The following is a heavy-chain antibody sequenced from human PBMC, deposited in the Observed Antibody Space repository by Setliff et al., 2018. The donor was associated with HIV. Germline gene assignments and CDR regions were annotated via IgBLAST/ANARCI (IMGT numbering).Heavy chain of an antibody. V-gene: IGHV4-34*01. CDR3: ASRVYYYDSNNFLREEGFDP. Sequence: PSETLSLTCAVYGGSFSNYYWSWIRQTPGEGPEWIGEINHSEITKYNPSLESRVTISLDTSKNQFSLNLTSVTAADTAVYYCASRVYYYDSNNFLREEGFDPWGQGTLVTVSS. CDR2: INHSEIT. CDR1: GGSFSNYY. D-gene: IGHD3-22*01. J-gene: IGHJ5*02.